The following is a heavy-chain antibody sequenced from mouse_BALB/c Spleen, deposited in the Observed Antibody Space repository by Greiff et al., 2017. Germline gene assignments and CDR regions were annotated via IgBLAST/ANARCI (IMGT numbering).Heavy chain of an antibody. CDR3: AREGTTVLFDY. Sequence: VKLQESGPGLVQPSQSLSITCTVSGFSLTSYGVHWVRQSPGKGLEWLGVICSGGSTDYNAAFISRLSISKDNSTSQVFFKMNSLQANDTAIYYCAREGTTVLFDYWGQGTTLTVSS. CDR2: ICSGGST. V-gene: IGHV2-2*02. J-gene: IGHJ2*01. D-gene: IGHD1-1*01. CDR1: GFSLTSYG.